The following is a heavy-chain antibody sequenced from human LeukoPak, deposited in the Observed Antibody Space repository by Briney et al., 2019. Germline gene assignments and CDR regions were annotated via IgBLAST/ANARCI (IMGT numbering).Heavy chain of an antibody. CDR2: FDPEDGET. CDR1: GYTFTSYD. J-gene: IGHJ4*02. Sequence: GASVKVSCKASGYTFTSYDINWVRQAPGKGLEWMGGFDPEDGETIYAQKFQGRVTMTEDTSTDTAYMELSSLRSEDTAVYYCATDIYHIAAAGTGKYYFDYWGQGTLVTVSS. CDR3: ATDIYHIAAAGTGKYYFDY. D-gene: IGHD6-13*01. V-gene: IGHV1-24*01.